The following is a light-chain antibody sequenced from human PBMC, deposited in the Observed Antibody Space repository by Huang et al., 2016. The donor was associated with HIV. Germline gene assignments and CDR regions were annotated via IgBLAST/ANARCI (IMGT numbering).Light chain of an antibody. J-gene: IGKJ1*01. CDR2: GAS. CDR1: QSVSNDY. CDR3: QKYSNSPLT. Sequence: EIVLTQSPVTLSLSPGERATLSCRASQSVSNDYLAWYQQRPGRAPRLLIYGASIRAPGIPGRFRGSASGTDFTLTINTLEPEDFAVYFCQKYSNSPLTFGQGTKVEMK. V-gene: IGKV3-20*01.